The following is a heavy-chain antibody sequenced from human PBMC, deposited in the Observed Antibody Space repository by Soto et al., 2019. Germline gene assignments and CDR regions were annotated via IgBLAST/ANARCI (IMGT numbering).Heavy chain of an antibody. V-gene: IGHV3-30-3*01. Sequence: QVQLVESGGGVVQPGNLPRLSCSASGFPFRTYAMHWVRQAPGKGLEWVAALSFDGTNKHYADSGKGRFTISRDNSKNTLSLQLNSLRPADSAVYSCARQEQPQAGDYDYFGMDVWGQGTAVTVSS. CDR2: LSFDGTNK. D-gene: IGHD4-17*01. J-gene: IGHJ6*02. CDR1: GFPFRTYA. CDR3: ARQEQPQAGDYDYFGMDV.